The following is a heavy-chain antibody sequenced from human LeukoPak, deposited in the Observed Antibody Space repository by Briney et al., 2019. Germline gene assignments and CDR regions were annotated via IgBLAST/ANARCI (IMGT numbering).Heavy chain of an antibody. D-gene: IGHD3-22*01. CDR2: ISGSGGTT. CDR3: ARAGYYYDSSGYFDY. V-gene: IGHV3-23*01. CDR1: GSTFSSHA. Sequence: GGTLRLSCAASGSTFSSHAMSWVRQAPGKGLEWVSAISGSGGTTYYADSVKGRFTISRDNSKNTLYLQMNSLRAEDTAVYYCARAGYYYDSSGYFDYWGQGTLVTVSS. J-gene: IGHJ4*02.